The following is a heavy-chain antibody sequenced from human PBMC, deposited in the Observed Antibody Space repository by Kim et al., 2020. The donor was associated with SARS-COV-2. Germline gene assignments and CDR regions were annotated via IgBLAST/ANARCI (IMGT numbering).Heavy chain of an antibody. V-gene: IGHV3-15*01. J-gene: IGHJ4*02. CDR3: TTYNSGGWH. D-gene: IGHD6-19*01. CDR2: IKSKADGGMT. CDR1: GFTFSNAW. Sequence: GGSLRLSCAASGFTFSNAWMNWVRQAPGKGLEWVGRIKSKADGGMTDYAAPVKGRYTISRDDSKNTLYLQMNSLKTEDTAIYYCTTYNSGGWHWGRGTLVTVSS.